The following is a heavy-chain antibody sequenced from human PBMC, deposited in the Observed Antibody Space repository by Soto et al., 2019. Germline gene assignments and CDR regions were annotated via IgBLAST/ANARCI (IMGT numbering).Heavy chain of an antibody. CDR1: GGTFSSYA. V-gene: IGHV1-69*01. J-gene: IGHJ5*02. CDR2: IIPIFGTA. CDR3: AGEVGDIVATGLFWFDP. Sequence: QVQLVQSGAEVKKPGSSVKVSCKASGGTFSSYAISWVRQAPGQGLEWMGGIIPIFGTANYAQKFQGRVTITAEESTSTAYMELSSLRSEDTAVYDCAGEVGDIVATGLFWFDPWGQGTLVTVSS. D-gene: IGHD5-12*01.